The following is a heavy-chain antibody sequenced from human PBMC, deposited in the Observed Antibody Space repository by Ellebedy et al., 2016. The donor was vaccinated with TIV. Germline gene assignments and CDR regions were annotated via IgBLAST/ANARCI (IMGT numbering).Heavy chain of an antibody. D-gene: IGHD3-22*01. V-gene: IGHV4-31*03. CDR1: GGSISSGGYY. J-gene: IGHJ4*02. CDR2: IYYSGST. Sequence: MPSETLSLTCTVSGGSISSGGYYRSWIRQHPGKGLEWIGYIYYSGSTYYNPSLKSRVTISVDTSKNQFSLKLSSVTAADTAVYYCARAKLGSSGPFDYWGQGTLVTVSS. CDR3: ARAKLGSSGPFDY.